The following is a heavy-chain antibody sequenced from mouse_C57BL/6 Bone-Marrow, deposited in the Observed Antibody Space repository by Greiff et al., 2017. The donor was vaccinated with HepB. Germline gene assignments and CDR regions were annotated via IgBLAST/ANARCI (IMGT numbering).Heavy chain of an antibody. Sequence: EVKVVESGGGLVKPGGSLKLSCAASGFTFSDYGMHWVRQAPEKGLEWVAYISSGSSTIYYADTVKGRFTISRDNAKNTLFLQMTSLRSEDTAMYYCAKGDYYSNYGAYWGQGTLVTVSA. CDR2: ISSGSSTI. CDR1: GFTFSDYG. CDR3: AKGDYYSNYGAY. V-gene: IGHV5-17*01. D-gene: IGHD2-5*01. J-gene: IGHJ3*01.